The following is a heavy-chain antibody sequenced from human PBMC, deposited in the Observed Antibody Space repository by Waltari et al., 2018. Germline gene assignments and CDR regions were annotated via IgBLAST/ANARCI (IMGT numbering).Heavy chain of an antibody. D-gene: IGHD2-15*01. CDR1: GDSVTNAYW. Sequence: QLQLQESGPGLVKPSGTLSLTCTVSGDSVTNAYWWSWVRQSPRQGLEWIGQIHGSGRTNYNPSFAGRVTVSIDTSNNQFSLKVTSATAADTAVYYCARDRGRGLYLDSWGRGALFTVS. J-gene: IGHJ4*02. V-gene: IGHV4-4*02. CDR2: IHGSGRT. CDR3: ARDRGRGLYLDS.